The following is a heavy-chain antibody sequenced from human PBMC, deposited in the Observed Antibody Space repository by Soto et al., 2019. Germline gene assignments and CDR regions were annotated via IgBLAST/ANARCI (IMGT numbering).Heavy chain of an antibody. CDR3: ARDPFTGLRLPPLDWFDP. D-gene: IGHD5-12*01. J-gene: IGHJ5*02. CDR2: ISYDGSNK. V-gene: IGHV3-30-3*01. CDR1: GFTFSSYV. Sequence: QVQLVESGGGVVQPGRSLRLSCAASGFTFSSYVMHWVRQAPGKGLEWVAVISYDGSNKYYADSVKGRFTISRDNSKNTLYLQMNSLRAEDTAVYYCARDPFTGLRLPPLDWFDPWGQGTLVTVSS.